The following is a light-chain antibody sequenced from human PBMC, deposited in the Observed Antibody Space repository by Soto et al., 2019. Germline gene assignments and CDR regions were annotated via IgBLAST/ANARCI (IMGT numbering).Light chain of an antibody. Sequence: EIVLTQSPGTLSLSPGERATLSCRASQSVSSSYLAWYQQKPGQAPRLLIYGASIRATGIPDRFSGSGSGTDFTLTISRLEPEDFAVYYCHPYGSSPRTFGQGTKLEIK. CDR1: QSVSSSY. J-gene: IGKJ2*01. V-gene: IGKV3-20*01. CDR2: GAS. CDR3: HPYGSSPRT.